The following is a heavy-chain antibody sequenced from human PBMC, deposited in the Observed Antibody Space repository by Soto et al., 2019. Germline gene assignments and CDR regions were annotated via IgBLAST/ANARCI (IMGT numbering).Heavy chain of an antibody. CDR1: GFTFSNYA. Sequence: EAQLVESGGGLVQPGGSLRLSCAASGFTFSNYAMHWVRQAPGKGLQYVSGITTNGGRTNYADSVKGRFTISRDNSKNTLYLQMGSLTTEDMAVYYCVRVAGYTDYVHEAFDTWGQGTMVTVFS. CDR3: VRVAGYTDYVHEAFDT. V-gene: IGHV3-64*07. CDR2: ITTNGGRT. J-gene: IGHJ3*02. D-gene: IGHD5-12*01.